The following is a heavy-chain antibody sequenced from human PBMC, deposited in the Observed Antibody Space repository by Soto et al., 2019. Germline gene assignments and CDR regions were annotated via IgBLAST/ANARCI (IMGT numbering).Heavy chain of an antibody. V-gene: IGHV1-69*06. J-gene: IGHJ4*02. Sequence: ASVKVSCKASGGTFSSYAISWVRQAPGQGLEWMGGIIPIFGTANYAQKFQGRVTITADKSTSTAYMELSSLRSEDTAVYYCARAHVDTAMAPDYWGQGTLVTVS. D-gene: IGHD5-18*01. CDR1: GGTFSSYA. CDR3: ARAHVDTAMAPDY. CDR2: IIPIFGTA.